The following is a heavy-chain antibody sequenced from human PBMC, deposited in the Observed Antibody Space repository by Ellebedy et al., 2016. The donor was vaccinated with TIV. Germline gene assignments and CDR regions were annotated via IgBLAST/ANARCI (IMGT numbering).Heavy chain of an antibody. V-gene: IGHV3-64D*06. CDR1: GFTFSSYA. CDR2: IVGNGGST. J-gene: IGHJ4*02. Sequence: PGGSLRLSCSAPGFTFSSYAMHWVRQAPGKGLEYVSAIVGNGGSTYYPDSVKGRFTISRDNSKNTLDLQMSSLGPEDTAVYYCVKAWGDWGQGTLVTVSS. CDR3: VKAWGD. D-gene: IGHD3-16*01.